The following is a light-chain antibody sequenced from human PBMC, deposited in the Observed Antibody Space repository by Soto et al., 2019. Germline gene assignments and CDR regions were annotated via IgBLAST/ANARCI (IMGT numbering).Light chain of an antibody. Sequence: QSVLTQPASVSGSPGQSITISCTGTSSDIGGYKYVSWYQQHPGKAPKLMIYDVSNRPSGVSNRFSGSKSGNTATLTISGLQCEDEAEYYCSSYTGGSNYVLGTGTKLTVL. CDR1: SSDIGGYKY. J-gene: IGLJ1*01. CDR2: DVS. CDR3: SSYTGGSNYV. V-gene: IGLV2-14*01.